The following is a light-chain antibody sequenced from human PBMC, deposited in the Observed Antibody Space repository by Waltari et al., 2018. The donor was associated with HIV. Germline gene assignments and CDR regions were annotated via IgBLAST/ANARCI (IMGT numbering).Light chain of an antibody. CDR3: SSYTSSDTVV. V-gene: IGLV2-14*03. CDR1: TSDARGSNS. Sequence: QSALPQPAAVSASPGQSLTISCTGTTSDARGSNSVSWYQQHPAKAPKIVILDVSNRPSGVSNRFSGSKSGNTASLTISGLQAEDEAYYYCSSYTSSDTVVFGGGTKVTVL. J-gene: IGLJ2*01. CDR2: DVS.